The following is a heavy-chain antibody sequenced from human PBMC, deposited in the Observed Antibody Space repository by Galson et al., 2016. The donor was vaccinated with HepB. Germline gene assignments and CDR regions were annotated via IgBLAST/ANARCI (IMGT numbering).Heavy chain of an antibody. J-gene: IGHJ6*04. Sequence: ATLSPTSTVSRSSNSSYYCSWLRPPAGKRLEWSDLIYTSGSINYNPSLKGRFTISMDTAKNQFYLKMSSVTAEDTAVYYCARVPAAGNYRYYGMDVWGKGTTVTVSS. D-gene: IGHD1-7*01. CDR3: ARVPAAGNYRYYGMDV. CDR1: RSSNSSYY. CDR2: IYTSGSI. V-gene: IGHV4-4*07.